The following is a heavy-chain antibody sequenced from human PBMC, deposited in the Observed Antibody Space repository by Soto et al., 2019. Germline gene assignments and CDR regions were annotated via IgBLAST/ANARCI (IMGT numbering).Heavy chain of an antibody. V-gene: IGHV3-48*03. Sequence: EVQLVESGGGLVQPGGSLRLSCTTSGFTLSGYEMNWVRQAPGKGLEWVSYINTGGVTIYADSVKGRFTISRDNAQNSLLLQMNSLRAEDTAVYYCARDKGERVAYGMDVWGQGTTATVSS. J-gene: IGHJ6*02. CDR3: ARDKGERVAYGMDV. D-gene: IGHD3-16*01. CDR2: INTGGVTI. CDR1: GFTLSGYE.